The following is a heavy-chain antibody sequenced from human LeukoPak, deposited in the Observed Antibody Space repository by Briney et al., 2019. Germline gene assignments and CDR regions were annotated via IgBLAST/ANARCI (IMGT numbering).Heavy chain of an antibody. V-gene: IGHV3-30*02. D-gene: IGHD1-26*01. J-gene: IGHJ6*03. CDR3: AHTTLYYYYYMDV. Sequence: GGSLRLSCAASGFTFSIYGMHWVRQAPGRGLEWVSFIRYDGSNKYYADSVKGRFTISRDNSKNTLYLQMNSLRAEDTAVYYCAHTTLYYYYYMDVWGKGTTVTISS. CDR2: IRYDGSNK. CDR1: GFTFSIYG.